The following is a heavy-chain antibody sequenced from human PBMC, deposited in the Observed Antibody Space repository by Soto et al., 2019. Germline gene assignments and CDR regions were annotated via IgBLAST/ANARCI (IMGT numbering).Heavy chain of an antibody. J-gene: IGHJ6*02. Sequence: GGSLRLSCAASGFTFSSYGMHWVRQAPGKGLEWVAVIWYDGSNKYYADSVKGRFTISRDNSKNTLYLQMNSLRAEDTAVYYCARDLIAVAGRGYYYYGMDVWGQGTTVTVSS. CDR2: IWYDGSNK. CDR3: ARDLIAVAGRGYYYYGMDV. D-gene: IGHD6-19*01. CDR1: GFTFSSYG. V-gene: IGHV3-33*01.